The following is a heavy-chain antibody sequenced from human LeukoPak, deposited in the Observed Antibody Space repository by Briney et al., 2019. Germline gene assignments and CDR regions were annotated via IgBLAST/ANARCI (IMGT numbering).Heavy chain of an antibody. CDR3: AGIGEPARVTVPIKKKYYYYYMDV. J-gene: IGHJ6*03. CDR1: GFTFSSYS. Sequence: GGSLRLSCAASGFTFSSYSMNWVRQAPGKGLEWVSSISSSSSYIYYADSVKGRFTISRDNAKNSLYLQMNSLRAEDTAVYYCAGIGEPARVTVPIKKKYYYYYMDVWGKGTTVTVSS. CDR2: ISSSSSYI. V-gene: IGHV3-21*01. D-gene: IGHD4-17*01.